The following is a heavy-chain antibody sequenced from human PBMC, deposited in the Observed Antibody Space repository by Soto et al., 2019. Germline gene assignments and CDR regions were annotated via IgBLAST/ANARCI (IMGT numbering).Heavy chain of an antibody. D-gene: IGHD6-13*01. CDR3: ARRITGAAAWFDP. CDR2: IYYSGGT. J-gene: IGHJ5*02. V-gene: IGHV4-39*01. CDR1: GGSISSSSYY. Sequence: QLQLQESGPGLVKPSETLSLTCTVSGGSISSSSYYWGWIRQPPGKGLEWIGSIYYSGGTYYNPALKRRVTISVDTSKNQFSLKLSAVTAADTAVYYCARRITGAAAWFDPWGQGTLVTVSS.